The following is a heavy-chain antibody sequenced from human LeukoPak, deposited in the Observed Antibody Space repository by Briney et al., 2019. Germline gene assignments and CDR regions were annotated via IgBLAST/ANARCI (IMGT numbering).Heavy chain of an antibody. CDR2: IRYDGSNK. Sequence: GGSLRLSCAASGFTFSSYGVHWVRQAPGKGLEWVVFIRYDGSNKYYADSVKGRFTISRDNSKNTLYLQMNSLRAEDTAVYYCAKDPGVAVALYYFDYWGQGTLVTVSS. CDR1: GFTFSSYG. CDR3: AKDPGVAVALYYFDY. J-gene: IGHJ4*02. V-gene: IGHV3-30*02. D-gene: IGHD6-19*01.